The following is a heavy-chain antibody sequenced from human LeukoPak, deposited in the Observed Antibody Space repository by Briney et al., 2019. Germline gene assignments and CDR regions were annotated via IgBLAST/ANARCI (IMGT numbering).Heavy chain of an antibody. D-gene: IGHD4-17*01. Sequence: GGSLRLSCAASGFTFSSYGMHWVRQAPGKGLEWVAFIRYDGSNKYYADSVKGRFTIYRDNSKNTLYLQMNSLRAEGTAVYYCASHTTYGDYASDYWGQGTLVTVSS. V-gene: IGHV3-30*02. CDR2: IRYDGSNK. CDR3: ASHTTYGDYASDY. J-gene: IGHJ4*02. CDR1: GFTFSSYG.